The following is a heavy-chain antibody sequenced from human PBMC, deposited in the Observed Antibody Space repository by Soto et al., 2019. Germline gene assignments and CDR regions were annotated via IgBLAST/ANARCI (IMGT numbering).Heavy chain of an antibody. D-gene: IGHD6-19*01. CDR1: GYDFTNYW. CDR3: ASPATYSSGWYDYYGMDV. CDR2: IDPSDSYT. V-gene: IGHV5-10-1*01. Sequence: GESLKISCTGYGYDFTNYWINWVRQLPGKGLEWMGRIDPSDSYTNYSPSFQGHVTISADKSISTAYLQWSSLKASDTAMYYCASPATYSSGWYDYYGMDVWGQGTTVTVSS. J-gene: IGHJ6*02.